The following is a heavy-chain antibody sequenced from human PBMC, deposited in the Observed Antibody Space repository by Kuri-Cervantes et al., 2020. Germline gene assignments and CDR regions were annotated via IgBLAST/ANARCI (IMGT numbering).Heavy chain of an antibody. CDR3: AKSALGAFDI. D-gene: IGHD3-16*01. CDR1: GFAFSSYT. J-gene: IGHJ3*02. V-gene: IGHV3-53*01. Sequence: GESLKISCTVSGFAFSSYTMSWVRQAPGKGLEWVSVIYSGGSTYYADSVKGRFTISRDNSKNTLYLQMNSLRAEDTAVYYCAKSALGAFDIWGQGTMVTVSS. CDR2: IYSGGST.